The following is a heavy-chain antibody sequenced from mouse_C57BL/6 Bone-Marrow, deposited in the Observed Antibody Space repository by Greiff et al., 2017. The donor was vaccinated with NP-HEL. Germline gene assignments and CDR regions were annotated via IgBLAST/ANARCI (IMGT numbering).Heavy chain of an antibody. CDR1: GYTFTSYW. Sequence: QVQLQQPGAELVMPGASVKLSCKASGYTFTSYWMHWVKQRPGQGLEWIGEIDPSDSYTNYNQKFKGKSTLTVDTSSSTAYMQLSSLTSEDSAVYYCAGGLPLAMDYWGQGTSVTVSS. D-gene: IGHD2-2*01. V-gene: IGHV1-69*01. CDR2: IDPSDSYT. CDR3: AGGLPLAMDY. J-gene: IGHJ4*01.